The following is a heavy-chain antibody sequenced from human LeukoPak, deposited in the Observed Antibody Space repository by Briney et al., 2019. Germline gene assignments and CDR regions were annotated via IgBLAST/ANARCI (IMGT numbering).Heavy chain of an antibody. Sequence: GGSLRLSCAASGCTFNNYAMNWVRQAPGKGLEWVACISGGGETTYYADSAKGRFTISRDNSQNTLYLQMNSLRAEDTAVYYCARDYADYVGYFFFDYWGQGTLVTVSS. CDR3: ARDYADYVGYFFFDY. D-gene: IGHD4-17*01. CDR2: ISGGGETT. J-gene: IGHJ4*02. V-gene: IGHV3-23*01. CDR1: GCTFNNYA.